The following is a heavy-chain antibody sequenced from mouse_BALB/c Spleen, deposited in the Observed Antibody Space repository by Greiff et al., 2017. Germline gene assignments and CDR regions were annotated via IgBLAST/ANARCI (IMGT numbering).Heavy chain of an antibody. CDR2: IWSGGST. CDR3: ARVWAYYFDY. CDR1: GFSLTSYG. V-gene: IGHV2-4-1*01. D-gene: IGHD4-1*01. Sequence: VKLQESGPGLVQPSQSLSITCTVSGFSLTSYGVHWVRQSPGKGLEWLGVIWSGGSTDYNAAFISRLSISKDNSKSQVFFKMNSLQADDTAIYYCARVWAYYFDYWGQGTTLTVSS. J-gene: IGHJ2*01.